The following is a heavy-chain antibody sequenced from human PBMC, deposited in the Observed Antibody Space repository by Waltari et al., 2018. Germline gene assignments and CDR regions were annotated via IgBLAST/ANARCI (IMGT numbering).Heavy chain of an antibody. J-gene: IGHJ4*02. D-gene: IGHD3-10*01. CDR3: ARDPVITMVRGVISYFDY. CDR2: IYTSGST. Sequence: QVQLQESGPGLVKPSQTLSLTCTVSGGSISSGSYYWSWIRQPAGKGLEWIGRIYTSGSTNYNPSLKSRVTISVDTSKNQFSLKLSSGTAADTAVYYCARDPVITMVRGVISYFDYWGQGTLVTVSS. V-gene: IGHV4-61*02. CDR1: GGSISSGSYY.